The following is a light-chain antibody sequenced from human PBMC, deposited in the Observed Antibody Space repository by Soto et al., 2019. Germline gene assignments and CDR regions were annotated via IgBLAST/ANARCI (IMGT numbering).Light chain of an antibody. CDR2: WAS. CDR1: QSVLYSPNNKNY. Sequence: DIVMTQSPDSLAVSLGERATINCKSSQSVLYSPNNKNYLAWYQQKPGQTHKLLIYWASTRESGVPDRFSGSGSGTDFTLTISSLQAEDVAVYYCQQYFSIPLTFGGGTKVETK. V-gene: IGKV4-1*01. J-gene: IGKJ4*01. CDR3: QQYFSIPLT.